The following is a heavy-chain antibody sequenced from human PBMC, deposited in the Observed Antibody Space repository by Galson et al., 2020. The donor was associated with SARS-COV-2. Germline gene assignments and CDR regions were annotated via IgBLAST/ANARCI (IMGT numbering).Heavy chain of an antibody. CDR3: ARQGVTMIFLLTVPGWFFDL. V-gene: IGHV4-61*02. CDR1: GGSISSGSYY. J-gene: IGHJ2*01. CDR2: VDPSGTT. Sequence: SETLSLTCTVSGGSISSGSYYWSWIRQRAGKELEWIGSVDPSGTTNFHPSLNSRVTLSMDTSKNQFSLSPTSVTAAATALYYCARQGVTMIFLLTVPGWFFDLWGRGTLVTVSS. D-gene: IGHD2-15*01.